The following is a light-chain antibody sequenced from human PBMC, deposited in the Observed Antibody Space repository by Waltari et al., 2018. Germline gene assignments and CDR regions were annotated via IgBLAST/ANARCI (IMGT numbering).Light chain of an antibody. CDR3: QSFDNMLSGGVV. CDR1: TPNIGAGHD. V-gene: IGLV1-40*01. J-gene: IGLJ2*01. Sequence: QSVLPQPPSVSGTQGQRVTISCSGSTPNIGAGHDVTWYQHLQGTAPKLLIYGNNNRPSGVPDRFSGSKSGTSASLAITGLQADDEADYFCQSFDNMLSGGVVFGGGTKLAVL. CDR2: GNN.